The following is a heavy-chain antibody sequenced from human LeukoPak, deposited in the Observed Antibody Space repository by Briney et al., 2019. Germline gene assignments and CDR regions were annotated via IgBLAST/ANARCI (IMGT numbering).Heavy chain of an antibody. V-gene: IGHV3-73*01. CDR2: IRRKANNYAT. D-gene: IGHD3-10*01. J-gene: IGHJ4*02. CDR1: GFMFSGSP. CDR3: ARPSQYGSGTDYYFDS. Sequence: PGGSQRLSCAASGFMFSGSPMHWVRQASGKGLQWVGPIRRKANNYATIYAASVKGRFTISRDDSKNTAYLQMNSLKTEDTAVYYCARPSQYGSGTDYYFDSWGQGTLVTVSS.